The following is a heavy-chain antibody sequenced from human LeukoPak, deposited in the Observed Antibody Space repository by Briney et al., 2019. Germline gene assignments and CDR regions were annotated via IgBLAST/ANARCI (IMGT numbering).Heavy chain of an antibody. J-gene: IGHJ6*03. CDR1: GYTFTSYG. CDR3: ARVPYSSSWYVSDYYYYYMDV. V-gene: IGHV1-18*01. Sequence: ASVKVSCKASGYTFTSYGISWVRQAPGQGLEWMGWISAYNGNTNYAQKLQGRVTMTTDTSTSTAYMELRSLRSDDTAVYYCARVPYSSSWYVSDYYYYYMDVWRKGTTVTVSS. CDR2: ISAYNGNT. D-gene: IGHD6-13*01.